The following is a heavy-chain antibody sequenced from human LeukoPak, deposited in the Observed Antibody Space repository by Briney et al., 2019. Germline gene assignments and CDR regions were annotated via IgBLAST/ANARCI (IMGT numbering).Heavy chain of an antibody. CDR2: IRNDGSNK. D-gene: IGHD3-3*01. Sequence: GGSLRLSCAASGFIFSSYGMHWVRQAPGKGLEWVAFIRNDGSNKYYADSVKGRFTISRDNSKNTLYLQMNSLRAEDTAVYYCAKVGHDFWSGYYYNWYFDLWGRGTLVTVSS. CDR1: GFIFSSYG. J-gene: IGHJ2*01. V-gene: IGHV3-30*02. CDR3: AKVGHDFWSGYYYNWYFDL.